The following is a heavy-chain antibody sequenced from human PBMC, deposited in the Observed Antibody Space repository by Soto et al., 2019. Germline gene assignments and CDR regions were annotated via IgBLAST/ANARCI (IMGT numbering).Heavy chain of an antibody. CDR3: ARGYSSSWYGNYYYGMDV. CDR1: GFTVSSNY. Sequence: QPGGSRRLSCAASGFTVSSNYMSWVRQAPGKGLEWVSVIYSGGSTYYADSVKGRFTISRDNSKNTLYLQMNSLRAEDTAVYYCARGYSSSWYGNYYYGMDVWGQGTTVTVSS. CDR2: IYSGGST. J-gene: IGHJ6*02. D-gene: IGHD6-13*01. V-gene: IGHV3-53*01.